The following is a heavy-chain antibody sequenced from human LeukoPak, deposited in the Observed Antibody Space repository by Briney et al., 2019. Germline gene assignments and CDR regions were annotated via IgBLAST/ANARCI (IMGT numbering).Heavy chain of an antibody. CDR1: GGSISSYY. D-gene: IGHD3-22*01. J-gene: IGHJ3*01. Sequence: SETLSLTCTVSGGSISSYYWSWIRQPPGKGLEWIGYIYYSGSTNYNPSLKSRVTISVDTSKNQFSLKLSSVTAADTAVYYCARRSDSSGYYADAFDLWRQATMVTVSS. CDR2: IYYSGST. V-gene: IGHV4-59*08. CDR3: ARRSDSSGYYADAFDL.